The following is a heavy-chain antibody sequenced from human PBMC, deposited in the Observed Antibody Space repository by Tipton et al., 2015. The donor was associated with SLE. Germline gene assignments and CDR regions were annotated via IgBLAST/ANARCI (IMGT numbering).Heavy chain of an antibody. V-gene: IGHV4-4*07. Sequence: TLSLTCTVSGGSISSYYWSWIRQPAGKGLEWIGRIYTSGSTNYNPSLKSRVTISVDTSKNQFSLKLSSVTAADTAVYYCARVGSGGLTSLDYYYYMDVWGEGTTVTVSS. CDR3: ARVGSGGLTSLDYYYYMDV. J-gene: IGHJ6*03. CDR1: GGSISSYY. CDR2: IYTSGST. D-gene: IGHD3-10*01.